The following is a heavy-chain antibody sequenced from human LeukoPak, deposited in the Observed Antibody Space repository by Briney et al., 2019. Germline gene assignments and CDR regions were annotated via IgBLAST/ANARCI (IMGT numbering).Heavy chain of an antibody. CDR3: AKDIGAMVTLAFDY. CDR2: ISGDGGST. J-gene: IGHJ4*02. Sequence: GGSLRLSCAASGFTFSSYGMHWVRQAPGKGLEWVSLISGDGGSTYYADSVKGRFTISRDNSKNSLYLQMNSLRTEDTALYYCAKDIGAMVTLAFDYWGQGTLVTVSS. D-gene: IGHD5-18*01. V-gene: IGHV3-43*02. CDR1: GFTFSSYG.